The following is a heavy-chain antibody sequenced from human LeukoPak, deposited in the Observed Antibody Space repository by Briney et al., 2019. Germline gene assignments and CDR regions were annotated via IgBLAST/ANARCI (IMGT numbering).Heavy chain of an antibody. V-gene: IGHV7-4-1*02. CDR3: ARDPPGGIAARFLGFDDY. D-gene: IGHD6-6*01. J-gene: IGHJ4*02. Sequence: GASVKVSCKASGYTFTSYAMNWVRQAPGQGLEWMGWINTNTGNPTYAQGFTGRFVFSLDTSVSTAYLQISSLKAEDTAVYYCARDPPGGIAARFLGFDDYWGQGTPVTVSS. CDR2: INTNTGNP. CDR1: GYTFTSYA.